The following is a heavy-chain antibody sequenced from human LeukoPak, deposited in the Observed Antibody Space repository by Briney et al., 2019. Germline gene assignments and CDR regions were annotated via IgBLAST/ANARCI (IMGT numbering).Heavy chain of an antibody. D-gene: IGHD3-22*01. J-gene: IGHJ4*02. Sequence: GGSLRLSCAASGFTFGDYAMSWVRQAPGKGLEWVSGITGSGGSTYYADSVKGRFTISRDNSKNTLFLQMRSLRADDTAVYYCAKVAISPIAVVKTPFDSWGQGTLVTVSS. V-gene: IGHV3-23*01. CDR1: GFTFGDYA. CDR2: ITGSGGST. CDR3: AKVAISPIAVVKTPFDS.